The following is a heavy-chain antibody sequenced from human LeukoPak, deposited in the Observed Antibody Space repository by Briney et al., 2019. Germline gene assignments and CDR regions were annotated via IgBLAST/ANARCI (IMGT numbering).Heavy chain of an antibody. CDR3: ARDASDTAMPRDYYGMDV. CDR2: MNPNSGNT. V-gene: IGHV1-8*01. CDR1: GYTFTSYD. J-gene: IGHJ6*02. D-gene: IGHD5-18*01. Sequence: ASVKVSCKASGYTFTSYDINWVRQATGQGLEWMGWMNPNSGNTGYAQKFQGRVTMTRNTSISTAYMELSSLRSEDTAVYYCARDASDTAMPRDYYGMDVWGQGTMVTVSS.